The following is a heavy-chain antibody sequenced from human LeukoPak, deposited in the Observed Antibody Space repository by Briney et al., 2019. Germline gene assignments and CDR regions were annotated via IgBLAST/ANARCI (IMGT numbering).Heavy chain of an antibody. V-gene: IGHV1-2*02. J-gene: IGHJ6*03. CDR1: GYTFTGYY. D-gene: IGHD2-2*01. Sequence: GASVKVSCKASGYTFTGYYMHWVRQAPGQGLEWMGWINPNSGGTNYAQKFQGRVTMTRDTSISTAYMELSSLRSEDTAVYYCAREGRYCSSTSCYANYYYYYYMDVWGKGTTVTVSS. CDR2: INPNSGGT. CDR3: AREGRYCSSTSCYANYYYYYYMDV.